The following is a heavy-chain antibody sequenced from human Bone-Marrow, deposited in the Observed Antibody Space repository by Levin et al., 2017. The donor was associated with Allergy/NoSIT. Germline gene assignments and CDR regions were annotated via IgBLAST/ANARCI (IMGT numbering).Heavy chain of an antibody. CDR2: INHSGST. D-gene: IGHD3-10*01. CDR1: GGSFTGYF. CDR3: ARGVRWSFSYYFDY. J-gene: IGHJ4*02. Sequence: SETLSLTCAVDGGSFTGYFWTWIRQPPGKGLEWIGEINHSGSTKYNPSLTSRVTISVDTSKKEFSLNLSSVTAADTAVFYCARGVRWSFSYYFDYWGQGTRVTVSS. V-gene: IGHV4-34*01.